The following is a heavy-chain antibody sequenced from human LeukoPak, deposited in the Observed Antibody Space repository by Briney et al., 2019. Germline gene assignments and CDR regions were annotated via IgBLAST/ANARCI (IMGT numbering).Heavy chain of an antibody. CDR2: IIPIFGTA. CDR3: ARVGGYEKYYFDY. V-gene: IGHV1-69*06. Sequence: ASVKVSCKASGGTFSSYAISWVRQAPGQGLEWMGGIIPIFGTANYAQKFQGRVTITADKSTSTAYMELSSLRSEDTAVYYYARVGGYEKYYFDYWGQGTLVTVSS. J-gene: IGHJ4*02. D-gene: IGHD5-12*01. CDR1: GGTFSSYA.